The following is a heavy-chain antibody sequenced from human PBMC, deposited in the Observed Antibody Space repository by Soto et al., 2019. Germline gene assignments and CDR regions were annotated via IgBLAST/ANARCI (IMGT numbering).Heavy chain of an antibody. CDR1: GFTFSSYA. Sequence: PGGSLRLSCAASGFTFSSYAMHWVRQAPGKGLEWVAVISYDANNKYYADSVKGRFTISRDNSKNTLYLQMNSLRAEDTAVYYCARTATLVTTFYYFDYWGQGTLVTVSS. V-gene: IGHV3-30-3*01. CDR2: ISYDANNK. CDR3: ARTATLVTTFYYFDY. D-gene: IGHD4-4*01. J-gene: IGHJ4*02.